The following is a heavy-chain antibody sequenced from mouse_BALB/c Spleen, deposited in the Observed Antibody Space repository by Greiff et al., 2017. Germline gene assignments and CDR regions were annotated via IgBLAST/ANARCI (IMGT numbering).Heavy chain of an antibody. J-gene: IGHJ4*01. CDR3: ARGKDY. CDR2: ISSGGST. V-gene: IGHV5-6-5*01. Sequence: EVHLVESGGGLVKPGGSLKLSCAASGFTFSSYAMPWVRQTPEKRLEWVASISSGGSTYYPDSVKGRFTISRDNARNILYLQMSSLRSEDTAMYYCARGKDYWGQGTSVTVSS. CDR1: GFTFSSYA.